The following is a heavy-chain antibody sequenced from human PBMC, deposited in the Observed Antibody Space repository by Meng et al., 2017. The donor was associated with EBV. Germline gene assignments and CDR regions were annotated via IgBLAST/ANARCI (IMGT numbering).Heavy chain of an antibody. CDR2: IYWDDDK. V-gene: IGHV2-5*02. J-gene: IGHJ5*02. CDR1: GSSLSTSGVG. Sequence: IPLKVSVPTLVKPTQTLTRTCTFSGSSLSTSGVGVGWIRQPPGKALEWLALIYWDDDKRYSPSLKSRLTITKDTSKNQVVLTMTNMDPVDTATYYCAHRRDEYSSSWYGWFDPWGQGTLVTVSS. CDR3: AHRRDEYSSSWYGWFDP. D-gene: IGHD6-13*01.